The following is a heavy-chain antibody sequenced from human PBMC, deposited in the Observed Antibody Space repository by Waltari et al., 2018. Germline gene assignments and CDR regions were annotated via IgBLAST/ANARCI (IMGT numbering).Heavy chain of an antibody. D-gene: IGHD6-19*01. Sequence: EVQRVQSGAEVKKPVESRTIPCNGSGYGFTSSSIGWGRPMPGKGLEWMGIIYPGDSDTRYSPSFQGQVTISADKSISTAYLQWSSLKASDTAMYYCARRLGWQWLVWEGAFDIWGQGTMVTVSS. CDR1: GYGFTSSS. CDR2: IYPGDSDT. J-gene: IGHJ3*02. V-gene: IGHV5-51*03. CDR3: ARRLGWQWLVWEGAFDI.